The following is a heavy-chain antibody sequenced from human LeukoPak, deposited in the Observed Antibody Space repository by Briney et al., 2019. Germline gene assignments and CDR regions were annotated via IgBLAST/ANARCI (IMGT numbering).Heavy chain of an antibody. CDR3: AREYGCTKGVCYWGVDY. CDR1: GFTFSSYW. D-gene: IGHD2-8*01. J-gene: IGHJ4*02. Sequence: GGSLRLSCAASGFTFSSYWMRWVRQPPGKGLEWVANIKQDGSEKYYVDSVKGRFTISRDNAKNSLYLQMNSLRAEDTAVYYCAREYGCTKGVCYWGVDYWGQGTLVTVSS. CDR2: IKQDGSEK. V-gene: IGHV3-7*01.